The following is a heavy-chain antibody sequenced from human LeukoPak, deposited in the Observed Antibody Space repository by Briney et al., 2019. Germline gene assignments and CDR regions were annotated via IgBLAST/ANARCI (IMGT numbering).Heavy chain of an antibody. J-gene: IGHJ6*02. V-gene: IGHV3-13*04. CDR1: GFTFSSYD. D-gene: IGHD3-22*01. Sequence: GGSLRLSCAASGFTFSSYDMHWVRQATGKGLEWVSAIGTAGDTYYPGSVKGRFTISRENAKNSLYLQMNSLRAGDTAVYYCARGAYSSGYYWDYYYYYGMDVWGQGTTVTVSS. CDR3: ARGAYSSGYYWDYYYYYGMDV. CDR2: IGTAGDT.